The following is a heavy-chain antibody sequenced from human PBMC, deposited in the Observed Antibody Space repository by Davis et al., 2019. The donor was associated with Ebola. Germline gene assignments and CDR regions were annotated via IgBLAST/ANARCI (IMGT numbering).Heavy chain of an antibody. J-gene: IGHJ4*02. CDR1: GGTISRYG. Sequence: SVKVSCKASGGTISRYGISWVRQAPGQGLEWMGGIIPIFGKANSAPKFQGRVTITADESTNTAYMELSSLTTDDTAVYYCARELYWGHRDPYFDYWGQGTLVTVSS. V-gene: IGHV1-69*13. CDR3: ARELYWGHRDPYFDY. D-gene: IGHD2-8*02. CDR2: IIPIFGKA.